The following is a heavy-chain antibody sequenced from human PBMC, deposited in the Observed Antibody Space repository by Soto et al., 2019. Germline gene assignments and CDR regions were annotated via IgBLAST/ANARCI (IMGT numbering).Heavy chain of an antibody. Sequence: GGSLRLSCAASGFPFSSYSMNWVRQAPGKGLEWVSAISGSGGSTYYADSVKGRFTISRDNSKNTLYLQMNSLRAEDTAVYYCARGVGGSGSYFLLTGNWFDPWGQGTLVTVSS. CDR3: ARGVGGSGSYFLLTGNWFDP. CDR1: GFPFSSYS. J-gene: IGHJ5*02. D-gene: IGHD3-10*01. V-gene: IGHV3-23*01. CDR2: ISGSGGST.